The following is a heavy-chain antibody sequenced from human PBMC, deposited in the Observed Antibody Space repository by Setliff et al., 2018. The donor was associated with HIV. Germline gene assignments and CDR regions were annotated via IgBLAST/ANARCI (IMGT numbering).Heavy chain of an antibody. D-gene: IGHD1-1*01. CDR1: GFTFSSYA. CDR3: ARGSRQLGYSYYGMDV. CDR2: TSYDEGMK. Sequence: GGSLRLSCVASGFTFSSYAMHWVRQAPGKGLEWVAVTSYDEGMKFYADSVKGRFTISRDNSRNTLYLQMNSLRAEDTAVYYCARGSRQLGYSYYGMDVWGQGTTVTVSS. V-gene: IGHV3-30*04. J-gene: IGHJ6*02.